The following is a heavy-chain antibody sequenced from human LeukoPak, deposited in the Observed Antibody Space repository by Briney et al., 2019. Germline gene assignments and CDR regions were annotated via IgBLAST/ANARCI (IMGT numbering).Heavy chain of an antibody. CDR2: ISGSGGST. Sequence: GGSLRLSCAASGFTFSSYAMSWVRQAPGKGLEWVSAISGSGGSTYCADSVKGRFAISRDNSKNTLYLQMNSLRAEDTAVYYCAKRYCSGGSCVYYYYYGMDVWGQGTTVTVSS. CDR1: GFTFSSYA. J-gene: IGHJ6*02. V-gene: IGHV3-23*01. CDR3: AKRYCSGGSCVYYYYYGMDV. D-gene: IGHD2-15*01.